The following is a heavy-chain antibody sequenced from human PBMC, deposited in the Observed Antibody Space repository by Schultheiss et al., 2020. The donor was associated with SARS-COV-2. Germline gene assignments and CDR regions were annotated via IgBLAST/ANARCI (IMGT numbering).Heavy chain of an antibody. D-gene: IGHD3-10*01. V-gene: IGHV3-23*01. CDR1: GFTFSSYA. J-gene: IGHJ4*02. CDR3: AKATNPYGSGSYSDY. Sequence: GSLRLSCAASGFTFSSYAMSWVRQAPGKGLEWVSAISGSGGSTYYADSVKGRFTISRDNSKNTLYLQMNSLRAEDTAVYYCAKATNPYGSGSYSDYWGQGTLVTVSS. CDR2: ISGSGGST.